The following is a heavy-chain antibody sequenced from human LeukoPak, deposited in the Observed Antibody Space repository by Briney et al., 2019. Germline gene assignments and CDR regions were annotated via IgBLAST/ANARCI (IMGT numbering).Heavy chain of an antibody. Sequence: SETLSLTCTVSGNSISSGDYYWSWIRQPAGKGLEWIGSIYYSGSTYYNPSLKSRVTISVDTSKNQFSLKLSSVTAADTAVYYCARENCSGGSCYSIYYYYYMDVWGKGTTVTVSS. V-gene: IGHV4-39*07. D-gene: IGHD2-15*01. CDR2: IYYSGST. CDR3: ARENCSGGSCYSIYYYYYMDV. J-gene: IGHJ6*03. CDR1: GNSISSGDYY.